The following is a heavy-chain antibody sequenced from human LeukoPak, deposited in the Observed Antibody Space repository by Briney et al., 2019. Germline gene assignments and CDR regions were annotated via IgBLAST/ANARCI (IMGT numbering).Heavy chain of an antibody. CDR2: FSGSGGNT. V-gene: IGHV3-23*01. CDR3: ARDIAHCSGDICYNIRFDS. CDR1: GFTFSSYA. D-gene: IGHD2-15*01. J-gene: IGHJ5*01. Sequence: GGSLRLSFAASGFTFSSYAMSWVRQAPGKGLEWVSTFSGSGGNTYYADSVKGRFTISRDDAKDSLFLQMNSLRAEDTAVYYCARDIAHCSGDICYNIRFDSWGQGTLVTVSS.